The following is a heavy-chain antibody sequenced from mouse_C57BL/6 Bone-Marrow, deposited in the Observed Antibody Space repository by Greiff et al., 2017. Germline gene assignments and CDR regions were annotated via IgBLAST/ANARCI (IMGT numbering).Heavy chain of an antibody. V-gene: IGHV1-64*01. Sequence: QVQLQQPGAELVKPGASVKLSCKASGYTFTSYWMHWVKQRPGQGLEWIGMIHPNSGSTNYNEKFKSKATLTVDKSSSTAYMQLSSLTSEDSAVYYCVITTVVPDFDYWGKGTTLTVSS. D-gene: IGHD1-1*01. CDR3: VITTVVPDFDY. J-gene: IGHJ2*01. CDR1: GYTFTSYW. CDR2: IHPNSGST.